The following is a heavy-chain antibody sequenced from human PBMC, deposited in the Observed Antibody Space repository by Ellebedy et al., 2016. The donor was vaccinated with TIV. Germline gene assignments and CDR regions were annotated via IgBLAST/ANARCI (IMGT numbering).Heavy chain of an antibody. J-gene: IGHJ2*01. CDR1: GYTFTAYY. Sequence: AASVKVSCKASGYTFTAYYMHWARQAPGQGLEWMGWINPNSGGTNYAQKFQGRVTITADESTSTAYMELSSLRSEDTAVYFCARGYYDSSGYTPDWYFDLWGRGTLVTVSS. D-gene: IGHD3-22*01. CDR2: INPNSGGT. CDR3: ARGYYDSSGYTPDWYFDL. V-gene: IGHV1-2*02.